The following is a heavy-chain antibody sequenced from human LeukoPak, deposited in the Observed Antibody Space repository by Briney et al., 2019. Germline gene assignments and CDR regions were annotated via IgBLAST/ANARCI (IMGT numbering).Heavy chain of an antibody. CDR3: AKDHLRFGGGSYFDY. J-gene: IGHJ4*02. CDR1: GITFSTYD. V-gene: IGHV3-23*01. Sequence: GGTLRLSCAAPGITFSTYDMSWVRQAPGKGLEWVSGISWSGGTTYYADSVKGRFTISRDNTKNTLYLQMNSLRAEDTAVYYCAKDHLRFGGGSYFDYWGQGTLVTVSS. D-gene: IGHD3-10*01. CDR2: ISWSGGTT.